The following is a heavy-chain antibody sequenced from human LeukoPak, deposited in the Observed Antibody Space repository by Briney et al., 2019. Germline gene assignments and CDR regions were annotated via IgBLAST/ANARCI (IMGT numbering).Heavy chain of an antibody. V-gene: IGHV1-2*02. CDR2: INPNSGGT. Sequence: ASVKVSCKASGYTFTGYYMHWVRQAPGQGLEWMGWINPNSGGTNYAQKFQGRVTVTRDTSISTAYMELSRLRSDDTAVYYCARDLDSDYYDSSGFVWLYWGQETLVTVSS. D-gene: IGHD3-22*01. CDR1: GYTFTGYY. J-gene: IGHJ4*02. CDR3: ARDLDSDYYDSSGFVWLY.